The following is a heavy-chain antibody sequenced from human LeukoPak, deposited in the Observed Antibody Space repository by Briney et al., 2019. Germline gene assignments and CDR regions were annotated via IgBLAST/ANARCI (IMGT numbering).Heavy chain of an antibody. V-gene: IGHV4-59*08. CDR1: GAPFSSYY. J-gene: IGHJ4*02. CDR2: IYYSGTT. CDR3: ATQLLRYFDWLRPNYFDY. D-gene: IGHD3-9*01. Sequence: SETLSLTCTVSGAPFSSYYWNLIRQPPGKGLEWIGYIYYSGTTNYNPSLKSRVTISVDTSKNQFSLKLSSVTAADTAVYYCATQLLRYFDWLRPNYFDYWGQGTLVTVSS.